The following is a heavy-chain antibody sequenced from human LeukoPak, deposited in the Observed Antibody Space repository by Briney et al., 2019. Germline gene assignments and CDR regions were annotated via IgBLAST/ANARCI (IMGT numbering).Heavy chain of an antibody. Sequence: PSETLSLTCTVSGGSISSSSYYWGWIRQPPGKGLEWIGSIYYSGSTYYSPSLKSRVTISVDTSKNQFSLKLSSVTAADTAVYYCARRDGYNSLFDYWGQGTLVTVSS. CDR2: IYYSGST. D-gene: IGHD5-24*01. J-gene: IGHJ4*02. CDR1: GGSISSSSYY. CDR3: ARRDGYNSLFDY. V-gene: IGHV4-39*07.